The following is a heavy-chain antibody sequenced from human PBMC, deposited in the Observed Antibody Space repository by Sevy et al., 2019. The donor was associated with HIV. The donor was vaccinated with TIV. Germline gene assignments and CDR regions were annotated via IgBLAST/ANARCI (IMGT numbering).Heavy chain of an antibody. CDR1: GFTFGDYA. V-gene: IGHV3-49*03. CDR2: IRSKAYGGTT. CDR3: TSSGYERGYYYGMDV. Sequence: GGSLRLSCTASGFTFGDYAMSWFRQAPGKGLEWVGFIRSKAYGGTTEYAASVKGRFTISREDSKSIAYLQMNSLKTEDTAVYYCTSSGYERGYYYGMDVWGQGTTVTVSS. D-gene: IGHD5-12*01. J-gene: IGHJ6*02.